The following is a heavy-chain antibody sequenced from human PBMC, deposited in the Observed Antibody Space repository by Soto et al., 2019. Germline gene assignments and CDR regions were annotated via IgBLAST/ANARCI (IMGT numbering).Heavy chain of an antibody. V-gene: IGHV1-8*01. CDR3: ARRQGDLSYDYIWGSYRCPWFDP. D-gene: IGHD3-16*02. CDR2: MNPNSGNT. Sequence: EASVKVSCKASGYTFTSYDINWVRQATGQGLEWMGWMNPNSGNTGYAQKFQGRVTMTRNTSISTAYMELSSLRSEDTAVYYCARRQGDLSYDYIWGSYRCPWFDPWGQGTLVTVSS. J-gene: IGHJ5*02. CDR1: GYTFTSYD.